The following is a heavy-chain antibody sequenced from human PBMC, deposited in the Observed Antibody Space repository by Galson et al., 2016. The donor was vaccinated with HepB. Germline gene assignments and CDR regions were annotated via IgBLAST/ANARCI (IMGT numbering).Heavy chain of an antibody. CDR3: ARTWYYSILSGYYPYFDD. J-gene: IGHJ4*02. D-gene: IGHD3-9*01. Sequence: SLRLSCAVSGFTSSGYYMTWIRQAPGKGLEWISYIGMSDTTIYYADSVKGRFTVSRDNANRSLYLQMNSLRAEDTAVYYCARTWYYSILSGYYPYFDDWGQGTLVTVSP. CDR2: IGMSDTTI. CDR1: GFTSSGYY. V-gene: IGHV3-11*01.